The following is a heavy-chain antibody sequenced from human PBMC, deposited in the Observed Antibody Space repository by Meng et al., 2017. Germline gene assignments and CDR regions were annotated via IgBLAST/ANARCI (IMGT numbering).Heavy chain of an antibody. CDR2: ISAYNGNT. J-gene: IGHJ6*02. Sequence: ASVKVSCKASGYTFSSYGISWGRQAPGQGLEWMGWISAYNGNTNYALTLQGRVTMTTDTSTATAYMELRSLRSDDTAVYYCARDTYHYGAGTSLYVVSSAMDVWGQGTTVTVSS. D-gene: IGHD3-10*01. V-gene: IGHV1-18*01. CDR1: GYTFSSYG. CDR3: ARDTYHYGAGTSLYVVSSAMDV.